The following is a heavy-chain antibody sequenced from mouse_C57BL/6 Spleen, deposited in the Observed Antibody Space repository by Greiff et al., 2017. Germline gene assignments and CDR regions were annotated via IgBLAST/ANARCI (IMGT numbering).Heavy chain of an antibody. CDR2: INYDGSST. CDR1: GFTFSGYY. J-gene: IGHJ2*01. CDR3: ARGENTTVGFDY. D-gene: IGHD1-1*01. V-gene: IGHV5-16*01. Sequence: EVKLVESEGGLVQPGSSMKLSCTASGFTFSGYYMAWVRQVPEKGLEWVANINYDGSSTYYLDSLKSRFIISRDNAKNILYLQMSSLKSEDTATYYCARGENTTVGFDYWGQGTTLTVSS.